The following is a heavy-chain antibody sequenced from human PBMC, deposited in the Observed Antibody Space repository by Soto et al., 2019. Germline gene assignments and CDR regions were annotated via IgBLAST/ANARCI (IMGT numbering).Heavy chain of an antibody. CDR2: IYHSVST. V-gene: IGHV4-30-2*01. CDR1: GGSISSGGYS. Sequence: PSETLSLTCAVSGGSISSGGYSWGWIRQPPGKGLEWIGYIYHSVSTYYNPSLKSRVTISVDRSKNQFSLKLSSVTAADTAVYYCARVPALWGQGTLVTVSS. J-gene: IGHJ4*02. CDR3: ARVPAL.